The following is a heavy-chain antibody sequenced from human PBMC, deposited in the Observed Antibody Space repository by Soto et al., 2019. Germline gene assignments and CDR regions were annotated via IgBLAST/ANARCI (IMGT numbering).Heavy chain of an antibody. CDR3: ATDLHASFTHCLET. CDR1: GGSITSYH. CDR2: TSYTVNT. Sequence: PSETLSLTCIVSGGSITSYHWSWIRQYPGKGLELIAYTSYTVNTNYSPSLQSRVTISIDTSKNQLSLKMTSMTAAETAVYDCATDLHASFTHCLETWCQGTMLTVSS. V-gene: IGHV4-59*03. J-gene: IGHJ5*02. D-gene: IGHD2-21*02.